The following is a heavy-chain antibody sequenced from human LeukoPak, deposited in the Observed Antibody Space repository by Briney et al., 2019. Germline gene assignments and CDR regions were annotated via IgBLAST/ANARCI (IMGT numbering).Heavy chain of an antibody. Sequence: GGSLRLSCAASGFTFSSYSINWVRQAPGKGLEWVSSISSTSNHIYYADSVKGRFTISRDNAKNSLYLHMNSLRVGDTALYYCATRVTAGSYDASDIWGQGTMVTVSS. CDR2: ISSTSNHI. J-gene: IGHJ3*02. D-gene: IGHD6-13*01. V-gene: IGHV3-21*01. CDR1: GFTFSSYS. CDR3: ATRVTAGSYDASDI.